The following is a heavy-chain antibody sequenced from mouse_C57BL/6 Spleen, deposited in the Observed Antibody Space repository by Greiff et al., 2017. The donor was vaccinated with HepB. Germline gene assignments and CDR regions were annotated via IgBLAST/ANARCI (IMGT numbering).Heavy chain of an antibody. D-gene: IGHD1-1*01. V-gene: IGHV1-19*01. CDR1: GYTFTDYY. J-gene: IGHJ4*01. CDR3: ARSYYYGSSVYAMDY. CDR2: INPYNGGT. Sequence: VHVKQSGPVLVKPGASVKMSCKASGYTFTDYYMNWVKQSHGKSLEWIGVINPYNGGTSYNQKFKGKATLTVDKSSSTAYMELNSLTSEDSAVYYCARSYYYGSSVYAMDYWGQGTSVTVSS.